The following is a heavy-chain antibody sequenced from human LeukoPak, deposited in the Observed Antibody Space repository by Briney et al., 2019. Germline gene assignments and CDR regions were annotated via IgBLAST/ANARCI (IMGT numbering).Heavy chain of an antibody. CDR2: IYYSGST. CDR3: ASGGSGGNYYFDY. J-gene: IGHJ4*02. Sequence: SETLSLTGTVSGGSISSYYWSWIRQPPGKGLEWIGYIYYSGSTNYNPSLKSRVTISVDTSKNQFSLKLSSVTAADTAVYYCASGGSGGNYYFDYWGQGTLVTVSS. CDR1: GGSISSYY. D-gene: IGHD3-10*01. V-gene: IGHV4-59*01.